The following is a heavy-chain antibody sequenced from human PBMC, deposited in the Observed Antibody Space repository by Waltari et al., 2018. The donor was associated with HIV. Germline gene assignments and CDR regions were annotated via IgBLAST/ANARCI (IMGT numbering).Heavy chain of an antibody. CDR1: GGSISSSSYY. D-gene: IGHD3-16*02. CDR3: ARDRALLRLGELSPGAFDI. V-gene: IGHV4-39*07. CDR2: IYYSGST. J-gene: IGHJ3*02. Sequence: QLQLQESVPGLVKPSETLSLTCTVSGGSISSSSYYWGWIRQPPGKGLEWIGSIYYSGSTYYNPSLKSRVTISVDTSKNQVSLKLSSVTAADTAVYYCARDRALLRLGELSPGAFDIWGQGTMVTVSS.